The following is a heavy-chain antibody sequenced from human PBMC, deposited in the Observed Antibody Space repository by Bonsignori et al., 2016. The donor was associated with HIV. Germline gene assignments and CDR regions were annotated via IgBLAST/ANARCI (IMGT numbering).Heavy chain of an antibody. J-gene: IGHJ6*03. V-gene: IGHV3-7*01. CDR2: IKQDGSEK. CDR1: GFTFSSYW. Sequence: GGSLRLSCAASGFTFSSYWMSWVRQAPGKGLEWVANIKQDGSEKYYVDSVKGRFTISRDNAKNSLYLQMNSLRAEDTAVYYCARTYYDFWSGYSWYYYYYYMDVWGKGTTVTVSS. CDR3: ARTYYDFWSGYSWYYYYYYMDV. D-gene: IGHD3-3*01.